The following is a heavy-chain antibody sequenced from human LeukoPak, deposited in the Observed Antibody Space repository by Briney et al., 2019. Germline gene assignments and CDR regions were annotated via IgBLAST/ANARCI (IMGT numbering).Heavy chain of an antibody. D-gene: IGHD6-25*01. J-gene: IGHJ5*02. CDR2: INHSGST. CDR1: GGSFSGYY. Sequence: PSETLSLTCAVYGGSFSGYYWSWIRQPPGKGLEWIGEINHSGSTNYHPSLKSRVTISVDTSKNQFSLKLTSVTAADTAVYYCARAANWFDPWGQGTLVTVSS. CDR3: ARAANWFDP. V-gene: IGHV4-34*01.